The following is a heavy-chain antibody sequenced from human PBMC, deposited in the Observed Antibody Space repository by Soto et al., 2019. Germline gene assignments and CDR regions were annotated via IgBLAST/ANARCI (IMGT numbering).Heavy chain of an antibody. CDR3: VRRLGTVTAFDF. V-gene: IGHV5-51*01. CDR1: GYRFTSYW. D-gene: IGHD4-17*01. J-gene: IGHJ4*02. Sequence: GESLKISCKGSGYRFTSYWIGWVRQMPGKGLEWMGIIYPDDSDTRYSPSFQGQVTISADKSINTAYLQWSSLKASDTAIYYCVRRLGTVTAFDFWGQGALVTVS. CDR2: IYPDDSDT.